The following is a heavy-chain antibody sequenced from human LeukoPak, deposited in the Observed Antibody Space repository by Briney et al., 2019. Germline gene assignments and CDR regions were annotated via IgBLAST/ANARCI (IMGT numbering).Heavy chain of an antibody. CDR2: ISYDGGNK. V-gene: IGHV3-30-3*01. CDR1: GFNFSNFA. Sequence: PGGSLRLSCAASGFNFSNFAMHWVRQAPGKGLEWVAVISYDGGNKYYADPVTGRFTISRDNSKNTLYLQMNSLRPDDTAMYYCARDPSYSGSPYGMDVWGQGTTVTVSS. CDR3: ARDPSYSGSPYGMDV. J-gene: IGHJ6*02. D-gene: IGHD1-26*01.